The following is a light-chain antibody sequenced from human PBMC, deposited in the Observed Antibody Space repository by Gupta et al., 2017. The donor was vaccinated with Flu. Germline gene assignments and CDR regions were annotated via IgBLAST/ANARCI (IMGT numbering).Light chain of an antibody. V-gene: IGLV3-25*03. CDR2: KDS. Sequence: GQTARITGSGDALPEQYAYWYQQKPGQAPVLMIYKDSERPSGIPERFSCSSSGTTVTLIISGVQAEDEADDYCQSADSSGAYEVFGGGTKLTVL. J-gene: IGLJ2*01. CDR3: QSADSSGAYEV. CDR1: ALPEQY.